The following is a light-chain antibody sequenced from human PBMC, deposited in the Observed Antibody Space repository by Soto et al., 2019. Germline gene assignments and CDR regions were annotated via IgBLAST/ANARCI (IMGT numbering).Light chain of an antibody. CDR1: QRVSSN. J-gene: IGKJ1*01. CDR2: GAS. CDR3: QQYNNWPPWT. Sequence: EIVMTQSPATLSVSPGERATLSCRASQRVSSNLAWYQQKPGQAPRLLIYGASTRATGIPARFSGSGSGTEFTLTISSLQSEDFAVYYCQQYNNWPPWTFGQGNKVEIK. V-gene: IGKV3D-15*01.